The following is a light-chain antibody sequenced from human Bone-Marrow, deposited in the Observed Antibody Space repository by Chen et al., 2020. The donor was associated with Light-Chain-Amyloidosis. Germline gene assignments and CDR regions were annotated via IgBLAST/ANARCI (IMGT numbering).Light chain of an antibody. CDR3: QSYQGSSQGV. V-gene: IGLV6-57*01. CDR2: EDD. J-gene: IGLJ3*02. CDR1: CASIATNY. Sequence: FMLTPPHSVSESPVKTVLMSCPPSCASIATNYVQWYQQRPGSSPTTVIYEDDQRPSGVPDRFSGSIDRSSNSASLTISGLKTEDEADYYCQSYQGSSQGVFGGGTKLTVL.